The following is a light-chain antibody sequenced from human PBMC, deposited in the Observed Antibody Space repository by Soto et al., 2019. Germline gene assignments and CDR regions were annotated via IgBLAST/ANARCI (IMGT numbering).Light chain of an antibody. CDR1: SSDVGSYNL. CDR3: CSYAGSSTSPYV. CDR2: EGS. V-gene: IGLV2-23*01. J-gene: IGLJ1*01. Sequence: QSALTQPASVSGSPGQSITISCTGTSSDVGSYNLVSWYQQHPGKAPKLMIYEGSKRPSGVSNRFSGSKSGNTASLTISGLQAEYDADYYCCSYAGSSTSPYVFGTGTKLTVL.